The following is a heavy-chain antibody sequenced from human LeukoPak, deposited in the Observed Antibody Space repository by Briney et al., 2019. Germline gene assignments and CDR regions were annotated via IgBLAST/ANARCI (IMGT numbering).Heavy chain of an antibody. J-gene: IGHJ4*02. V-gene: IGHV3-48*04. CDR2: ISTSTRTI. CDR3: GKSLLAWTETFDC. D-gene: IGHD3-3*02. Sequence: GGSLKLSCTASGFTFTSYSMNWVRQAPGQGLEWVSYISTSTRTIYYAHSLTGRFTISRDTSENSLYLQINSLRAEDTAVYYCGKSLLAWTETFDCWGQGTLVSVCS. CDR1: GFTFTSYS.